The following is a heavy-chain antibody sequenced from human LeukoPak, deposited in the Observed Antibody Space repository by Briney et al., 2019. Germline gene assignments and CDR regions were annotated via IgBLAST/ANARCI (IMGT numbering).Heavy chain of an antibody. CDR3: ATYKYDYVWGNQHFDY. V-gene: IGHV4-39*07. J-gene: IGHJ4*02. CDR1: NASISSNTYY. Sequence: PSETLSLTCTVSNASISSNTYYRAWIRQPPGKGLEYIGSINYRGSTYYNPSLKSRVTLSVDTSKNQFSLKLNSVTAADTAVYYCATYKYDYVWGNQHFDYWGQGTLVTVSS. CDR2: INYRGST. D-gene: IGHD3-16*01.